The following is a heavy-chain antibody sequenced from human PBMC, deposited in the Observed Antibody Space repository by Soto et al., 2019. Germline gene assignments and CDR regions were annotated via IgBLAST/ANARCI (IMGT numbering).Heavy chain of an antibody. V-gene: IGHV3-7*01. Sequence: GGSLRLSCAASGFAFSNSWMSWVRQAPGKGLEWVANMKEDGTEIRYTDSVKGRVTISRDTAKNTLYLQMNSLRAEDTAVYYCAREIVTTGEYYFDSWGLGTLVTVSS. CDR3: AREIVTTGEYYFDS. J-gene: IGHJ4*02. D-gene: IGHD1-1*01. CDR2: MKEDGTEI. CDR1: GFAFSNSW.